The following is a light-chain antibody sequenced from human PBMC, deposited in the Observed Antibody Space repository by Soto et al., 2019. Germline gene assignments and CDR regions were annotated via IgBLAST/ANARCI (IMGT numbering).Light chain of an antibody. CDR1: ESVSRN. CDR2: GAS. V-gene: IGKV3-15*01. J-gene: IGKJ1*01. Sequence: EIVMTQSPATLSVSPGERATLSCRASESVSRNLAWYRQTPGQAPRLLIYGASTRASGIPARFPCSGAGPECTRPISSLQSEDVEVDDCQQYNNWPRTFGQGTKVDI. CDR3: QQYNNWPRT.